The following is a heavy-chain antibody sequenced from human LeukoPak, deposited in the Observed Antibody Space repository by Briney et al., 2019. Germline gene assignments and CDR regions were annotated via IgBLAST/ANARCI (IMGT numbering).Heavy chain of an antibody. CDR2: ISSSSSSYI. D-gene: IGHD3-3*01. J-gene: IGHJ6*02. V-gene: IGHV3-21*01. CDR1: GFTFSSYS. CDR3: ARALHYDFWSGYYPHV. Sequence: GGSLRLSCAASGFTFSSYSMNWVRQAPGKGLEWVSSISSSSSSYIYYADSVKGRFTISRDNAKNSLYLQMNSLRAEDTAVYYCARALHYDFWSGYYPHVWGQGTTVTVSS.